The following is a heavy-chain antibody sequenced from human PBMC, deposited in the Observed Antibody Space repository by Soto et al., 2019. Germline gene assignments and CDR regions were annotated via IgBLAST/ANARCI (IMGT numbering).Heavy chain of an antibody. CDR3: ARISYYYDSSGLGAFDI. Sequence: SGPTLVNPTQTLTLTCTFSGFSLSTSGMCVSWIRQPPGKALEWLALIDWDDDKYYSTSLKTRLTISKDTSKNQEVLTMTNMDPVDTATYYCARISYYYDSSGLGAFDIWGQGTMVTVSS. V-gene: IGHV2-70*01. CDR2: IDWDDDK. D-gene: IGHD3-22*01. J-gene: IGHJ3*02. CDR1: GFSLSTSGMC.